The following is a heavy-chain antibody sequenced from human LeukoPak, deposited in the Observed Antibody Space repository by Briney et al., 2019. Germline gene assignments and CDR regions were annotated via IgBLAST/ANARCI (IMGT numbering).Heavy chain of an antibody. J-gene: IGHJ5*02. D-gene: IGHD7-27*01. CDR3: ARDLLTGNWFDP. V-gene: IGHV4-31*03. CDR2: IYYSGST. CDR1: GGSISSGGYY. Sequence: SETLSLTCTVSGGSISSGGYYWSWIRQHPGKGLEWIGYIYYSGSTYYNPSLKSRVTISVDTSKNQFSLKLSSVTAADTAVYYCARDLLTGNWFDPWGQGTLVTVSS.